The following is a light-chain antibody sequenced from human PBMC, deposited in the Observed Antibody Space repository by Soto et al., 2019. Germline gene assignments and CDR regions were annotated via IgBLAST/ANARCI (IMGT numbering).Light chain of an antibody. J-gene: IGLJ3*02. Sequence: QSALTQPPSASWTPGQRVTISCSGSTSNIGSNSVKWYQVLPGAAPKLLIYGSDHRPSGVPDRFSGSKSGTSASLAISGLQSEDEADYYCAAWDDSLKGWMFGGGTKLTVL. CDR1: TSNIGSNS. CDR3: AAWDDSLKGWM. CDR2: GSD. V-gene: IGLV1-44*01.